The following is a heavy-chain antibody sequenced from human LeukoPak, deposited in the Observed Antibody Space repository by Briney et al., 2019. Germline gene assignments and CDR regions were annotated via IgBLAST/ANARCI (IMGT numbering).Heavy chain of an antibody. D-gene: IGHD2-15*01. J-gene: IGHJ4*02. CDR2: IYSGGST. CDR3: AKAPVTSCRGAFCYPFDY. Sequence: PGGSLRPSCAASGFTVSSNYMSRVRQAPGKGLEWVSVIYSGGSTYYAASVRGRFTISRDTSRSTLYLQMNSLRAEDAAVYYCAKAPVTSCRGAFCYPFDYWGQGTLVTVSS. CDR1: GFTVSSNY. V-gene: IGHV3-53*01.